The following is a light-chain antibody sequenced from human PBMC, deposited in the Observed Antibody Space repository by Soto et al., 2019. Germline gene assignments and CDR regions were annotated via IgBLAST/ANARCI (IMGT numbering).Light chain of an antibody. CDR3: QQYGNSRWT. Sequence: EIELTQSPDTLSLSPGERATISCRASQSVSSSYLAWYQQTPGQAPLLLIYGTSNRATGIPDRFSGSGSGTDFTLTISRLEPEDFAVYYCQQYGNSRWTFGQGTKVEIK. CDR2: GTS. CDR1: QSVSSSY. V-gene: IGKV3-20*01. J-gene: IGKJ1*01.